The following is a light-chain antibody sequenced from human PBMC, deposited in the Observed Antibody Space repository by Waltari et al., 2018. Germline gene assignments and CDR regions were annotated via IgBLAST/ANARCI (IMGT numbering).Light chain of an antibody. CDR1: AFPKKF. Sequence: SYELTQPPSVSVSPGQTARITCSGDAFPKKFAYWYQQKSGQAPVLVIYEDIKRPSGIPERVSGSSSGTMATLTISGAQVEDEADYYCYSTDSSGNHRVFGGGTKLTVL. CDR2: EDI. CDR3: YSTDSSGNHRV. J-gene: IGLJ2*01. V-gene: IGLV3-10*01.